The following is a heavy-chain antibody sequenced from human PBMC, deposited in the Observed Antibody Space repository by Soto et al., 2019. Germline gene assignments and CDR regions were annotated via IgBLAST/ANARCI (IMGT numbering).Heavy chain of an antibody. D-gene: IGHD5-12*01. CDR3: ARGLRGGLDY. V-gene: IGHV3-33*01. CDR1: GFNFGNFG. CDR2: ISNDENIK. J-gene: IGHJ4*02. Sequence: LRLSCLASGFNFGNFGMHWVRQAPGKGLEWLTVISNDENIKQDSVRGRFAIARDNSKNTLYLHLTSLRAEDTAIYYCARGLRGGLDYWGQGTLVPVSP.